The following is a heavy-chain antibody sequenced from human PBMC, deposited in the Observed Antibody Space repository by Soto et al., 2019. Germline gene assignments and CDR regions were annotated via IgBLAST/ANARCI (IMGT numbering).Heavy chain of an antibody. V-gene: IGHV3-23*01. Sequence: EVQLLESGGGLVQPGGSLRLSCAASGFTFSSYAMSWVRQAPGKGLEWVSAISGSGGSTYYADSVKGRFTISRDNSKNTLYLQMNSLRAEDTAVYYCAKDLEGGGYDRDAPYYYYYGMDVWGQGTTVTVSS. CDR3: AKDLEGGGYDRDAPYYYYYGMDV. J-gene: IGHJ6*02. CDR2: ISGSGGST. D-gene: IGHD5-12*01. CDR1: GFTFSSYA.